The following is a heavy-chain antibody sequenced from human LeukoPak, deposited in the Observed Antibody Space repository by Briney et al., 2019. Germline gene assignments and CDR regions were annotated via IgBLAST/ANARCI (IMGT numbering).Heavy chain of an antibody. CDR2: IKSKTDGGTT. CDR1: GFTFSNAW. CDR3: ATAAQLELRYY. Sequence: PGGSLRLSCAASGFTFSNAWMSWVRQAPGKGLEWVGRIKSKTDGGTTDYAAPVKGRFTISRDDSKNTRYLQMNSLKTEDAAVYYCATAAQLELRYYWGQGTLVTVSS. V-gene: IGHV3-15*01. J-gene: IGHJ4*02. D-gene: IGHD1-7*01.